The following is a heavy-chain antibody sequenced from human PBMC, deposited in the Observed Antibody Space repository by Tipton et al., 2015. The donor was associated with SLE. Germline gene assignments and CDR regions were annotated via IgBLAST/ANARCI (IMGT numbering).Heavy chain of an antibody. CDR2: IYTSGST. J-gene: IGHJ6*02. V-gene: IGHV4-61*02. CDR3: ARWIPLTGINV. Sequence: LRLSCTVSGGSISSGSHYWSWIRQPAGKGLEWIGRIYTSGSTNYNPSLKSRVTISVDTSKNQFSLKLSSVTAADTAVYYCARWIPLTGINVWGQGATVTVSS. D-gene: IGHD5-18*01. CDR1: GGSISSGSHY.